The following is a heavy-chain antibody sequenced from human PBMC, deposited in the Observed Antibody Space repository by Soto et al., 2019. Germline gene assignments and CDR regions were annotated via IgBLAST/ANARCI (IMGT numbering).Heavy chain of an antibody. V-gene: IGHV5-51*01. J-gene: IGHJ6*02. CDR3: ARVVFSDYGDYYYYYGMDV. CDR1: GYTFTSYW. D-gene: IGHD4-17*01. CDR2: IYPGASDT. Sequence: ESLKISCTGSGYTFTSYWIGWVRQMPGKGLEWMGIIYPGASDTRYSPSFEGQVTFSADKSISTAYLQWSSLKASDTAMYYCARVVFSDYGDYYYYYGMDVWGQGTTVTVSS.